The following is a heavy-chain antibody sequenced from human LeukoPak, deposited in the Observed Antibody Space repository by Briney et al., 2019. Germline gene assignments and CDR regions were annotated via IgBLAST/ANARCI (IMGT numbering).Heavy chain of an antibody. CDR2: IQYNGPP. D-gene: IGHD6-6*01. CDR1: GVSVSIGRYQ. CDR3: ARRKADRPRNYYIDY. Sequence: SETLSLTCTVSGVSVSIGRYQWSWVRQPPGPGLEWIGDIQYNGPPAYNPSLQNRVIILRDESRNQFSLRLSSVTAADTAVYFCARRKADRPRNYYIDYWGQGILVTVSS. J-gene: IGHJ4*02. V-gene: IGHV4-61*01.